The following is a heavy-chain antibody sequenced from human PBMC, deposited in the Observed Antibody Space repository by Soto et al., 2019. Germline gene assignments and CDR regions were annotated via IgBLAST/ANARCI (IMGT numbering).Heavy chain of an antibody. J-gene: IGHJ4*02. CDR3: AGEYSNSPEAFDC. Sequence: KSSETLSLTCTVSGDSVNNDNYYWSWIRQPPGKGLEWIGYIYYTGSTNYNPSLESRVTISLDSSRNQFSLKLDSVTAADTAVFYCAGEYSNSPEAFDCWGQGTLVTVSS. CDR1: GDSVNNDNYY. D-gene: IGHD6-13*01. CDR2: IYYTGST. V-gene: IGHV4-61*01.